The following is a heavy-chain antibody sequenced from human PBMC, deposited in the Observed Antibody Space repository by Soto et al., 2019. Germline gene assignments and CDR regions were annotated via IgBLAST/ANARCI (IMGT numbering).Heavy chain of an antibody. CDR2: IYSGGST. V-gene: IGHV3-53*01. Sequence: QPWGSLRLSCAASGFTVISNYMIWVRQAPWKGLEWVSVIYSGGSTYYADSVKGRFTISRDNSKNALYLQMNSLRAEDTAVYYCARSLMVYVSWFDPWGQGTLVTV. J-gene: IGHJ5*02. CDR3: ARSLMVYVSWFDP. CDR1: GFTVISNY. D-gene: IGHD2-8*01.